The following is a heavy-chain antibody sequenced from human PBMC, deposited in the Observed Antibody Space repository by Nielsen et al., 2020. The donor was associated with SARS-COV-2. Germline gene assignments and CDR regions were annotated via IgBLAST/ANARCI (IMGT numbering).Heavy chain of an antibody. CDR2: INHSGST. CDR1: GFTFSSYA. D-gene: IGHD3-10*01. CDR3: ARGVYYGSGTHFDY. V-gene: IGHV4-34*01. J-gene: IGHJ4*02. Sequence: GSLRLSCAASGFTFSSYAMGWVRQAPGKGLEWIGEINHSGSTNYNPSLKSRVTISVDTSKNQFSLKLSSVTAADTAVYYCARGVYYGSGTHFDYWGQGTLVTVSS.